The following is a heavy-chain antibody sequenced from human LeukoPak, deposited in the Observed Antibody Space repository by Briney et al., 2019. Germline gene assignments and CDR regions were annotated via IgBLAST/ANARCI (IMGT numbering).Heavy chain of an antibody. Sequence: GGSLRLSCAASGFTFSSYWMSWVRQAPGKGLEWVANTKQDGSEKYYVDSVKGRFTISRDNAKNSMYLQMNSLRVEDTAVYYCATGGNLVGAKGFDYWGQGTLVTVSS. V-gene: IGHV3-7*03. CDR2: TKQDGSEK. CDR1: GFTFSSYW. J-gene: IGHJ4*02. D-gene: IGHD1-26*01. CDR3: ATGGNLVGAKGFDY.